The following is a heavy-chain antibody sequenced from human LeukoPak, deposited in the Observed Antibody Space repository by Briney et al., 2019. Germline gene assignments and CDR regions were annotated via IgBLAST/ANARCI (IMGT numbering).Heavy chain of an antibody. Sequence: GGSLRLSCSASGFTFSSYSMNWVRQAPGKGLEWVSSISSSSSYIYYADSVKGRFTISRDNAKNSLYLQMNSLRAEDTAVYYCARDSVPAAIPYFDYWGQGTLVTVSS. CDR1: GFTFSSYS. V-gene: IGHV3-21*01. J-gene: IGHJ4*02. D-gene: IGHD2-2*02. CDR2: ISSSSSYI. CDR3: ARDSVPAAIPYFDY.